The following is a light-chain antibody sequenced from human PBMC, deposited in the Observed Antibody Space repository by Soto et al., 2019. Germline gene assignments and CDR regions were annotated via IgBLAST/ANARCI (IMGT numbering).Light chain of an antibody. J-gene: IGKJ4*01. V-gene: IGKV3-15*01. CDR2: GAS. CDR3: QHYNNWPLA. CDR1: QNGNSN. Sequence: EIVMTQSPATLSVSPGERATLSCRASQNGNSNLAWYQQKPGQAPRLLIYGASTRATGIPARFSGSGSGTEFTLTISSLQSEDFAVYYCQHYNNWPLAFGGGTRVEIK.